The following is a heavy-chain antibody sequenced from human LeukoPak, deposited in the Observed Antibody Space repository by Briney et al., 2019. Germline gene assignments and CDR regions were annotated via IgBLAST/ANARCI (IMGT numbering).Heavy chain of an antibody. V-gene: IGHV4-59*01. J-gene: IGHJ4*02. CDR2: IYYSGST. Sequence: PSETLSLTCTVSGGSISNYYWSWIRQPPGKGLEWIGSIYYSGSTYYNPSLKSRVTISVDTSKNQFSLKLSSVTAADTAVYYCARFPSLRIFDYWGQGTLVTVSS. CDR3: ARFPSLRIFDY. CDR1: GGSISNYY. D-gene: IGHD4-17*01.